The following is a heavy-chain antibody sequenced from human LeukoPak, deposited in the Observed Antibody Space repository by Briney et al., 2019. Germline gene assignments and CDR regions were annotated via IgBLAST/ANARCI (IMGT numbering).Heavy chain of an antibody. Sequence: SETLSLTCTVSGVSISSYYWSWLRHPAGKGLVWIGLIYTSGSNNYDPSLKSRVTMSVDTSKNAFSLKLSSVTAADTAVYYCTRVKPDYYDSSGYPGRSTRFDPWGQGTLVTVSS. CDR3: TRVKPDYYDSSGYPGRSTRFDP. J-gene: IGHJ5*02. D-gene: IGHD3-22*01. V-gene: IGHV4-4*07. CDR1: GVSISSYY. CDR2: IYTSGSN.